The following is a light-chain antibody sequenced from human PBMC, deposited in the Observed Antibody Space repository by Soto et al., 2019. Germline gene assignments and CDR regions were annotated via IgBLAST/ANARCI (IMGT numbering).Light chain of an antibody. CDR2: SAN. J-gene: IGKJ1*01. Sequence: DIQMTQSPSTLSASVGDTVTITCRASESIDNWLAWFQQRPGKVPKRLMYSANRLESGVPSRFSGSGSGTEFTLTISSLQPEDFATYYCLQHKSYPRTFGQGTKVDIK. CDR3: LQHKSYPRT. CDR1: ESIDNW. V-gene: IGKV1-5*01.